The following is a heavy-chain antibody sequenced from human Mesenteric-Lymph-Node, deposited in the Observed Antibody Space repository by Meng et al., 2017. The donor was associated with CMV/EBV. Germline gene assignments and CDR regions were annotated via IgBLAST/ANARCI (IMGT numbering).Heavy chain of an antibody. D-gene: IGHD2-2*02. CDR1: GFVFSGSP. CDR3: AKGYCSSTSCYTAYYYYGMDV. J-gene: IGHJ6*02. Sequence: GESLKISCVASGFVFSGSPIHWVRQAPGKGLEWIGRIRTKSNAYATTYIASVKGRFVISRDDSKSTAYLQMNSLKTEDTAVYYCAKGYCSSTSCYTAYYYYGMDVWGQGTTVTVSS. CDR2: IRTKSNAYAT. V-gene: IGHV3-73*01.